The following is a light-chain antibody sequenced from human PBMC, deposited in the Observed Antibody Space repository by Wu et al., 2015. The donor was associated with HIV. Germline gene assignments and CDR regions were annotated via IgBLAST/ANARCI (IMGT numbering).Light chain of an antibody. CDR2: DAS. CDR3: QQLNSFPLT. Sequence: DIQMTHSPPSLSASIGDRVTITCRASQNIGNYLNWYQQIPGKAPRVLIYDASTLQTGVSSRFSGSGSGAEFTLSISGLQREDFAIYYCQQLNSFPLTFGHGTRLEIK. V-gene: IGKV1-39*01. J-gene: IGKJ5*01. CDR1: QNIGNY.